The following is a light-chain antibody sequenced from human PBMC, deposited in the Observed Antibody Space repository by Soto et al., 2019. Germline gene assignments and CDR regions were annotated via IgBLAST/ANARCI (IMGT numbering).Light chain of an antibody. J-gene: IGLJ2*01. CDR2: DVS. CDR1: SSDVGAYNY. Sequence: QSALTQPASASGSPGQSVTISCTGTSSDVGAYNYVSWYQQYTGQAPKLMIYDVSKQPSGVPDRFSGSKSGNTASLTVSGFRADEEDVYYCSSYGGGDTFHVIFGGGTQLTVL. V-gene: IGLV2-8*01. CDR3: SSYGGGDTFHVI.